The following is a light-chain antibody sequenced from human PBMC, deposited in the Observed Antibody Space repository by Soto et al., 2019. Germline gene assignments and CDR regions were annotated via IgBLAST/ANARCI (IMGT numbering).Light chain of an antibody. V-gene: IGLV4-69*01. J-gene: IGLJ2*01. Sequence: QAVVTQSPSASASLGASVKLTCSLSSGHSSNNIAWHQQQPEKGPRYLMNLNSDGTYSKGDGIPDRFSASSSGAERYLTIAGLQSEDEADYYCQTWGTGIVVFGGGTKLTVL. CDR1: SGHSSNN. CDR3: QTWGTGIVV. CDR2: LNSDGTY.